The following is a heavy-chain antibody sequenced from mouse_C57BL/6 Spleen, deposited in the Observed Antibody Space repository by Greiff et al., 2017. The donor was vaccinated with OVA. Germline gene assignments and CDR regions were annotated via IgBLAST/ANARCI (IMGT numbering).Heavy chain of an antibody. Sequence: EVQVVESGGGLVKPGGSLKLSCAASGFTFSDYGMHWVRQAPEKGLEWVAYISSGSSTIYYADTVKGRFTISRDNAKNTLFLQMTSLRSEDTAMYYCASRYYYCSSYGYFDVWGTGTTVTVSS. J-gene: IGHJ1*03. D-gene: IGHD1-1*01. CDR2: ISSGSSTI. CDR1: GFTFSDYG. CDR3: ASRYYYCSSYGYFDV. V-gene: IGHV5-17*01.